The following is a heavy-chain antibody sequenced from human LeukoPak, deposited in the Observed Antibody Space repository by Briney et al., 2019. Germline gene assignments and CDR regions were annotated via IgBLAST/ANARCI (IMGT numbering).Heavy chain of an antibody. V-gene: IGHV4-59*08. D-gene: IGHD6-13*01. J-gene: IGHJ4*02. CDR2: IYYSGST. Sequence: PSETLSLTCTVSGGSISSYYWSWIRQPPGKGLEWIGYIYYSGSTYYNPSLKSRVTISVDTSKNQFSLKLSSVTAADTAVYYCARGRFKGAAAGTLDYWGQGTLVTVSS. CDR3: ARGRFKGAAAGTLDY. CDR1: GGSISSYY.